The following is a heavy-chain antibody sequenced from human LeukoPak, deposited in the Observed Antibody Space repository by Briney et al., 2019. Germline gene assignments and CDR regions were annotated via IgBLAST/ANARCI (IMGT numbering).Heavy chain of an antibody. CDR2: IYYSGRT. J-gene: IGHJ4*02. CDR1: GGSISSYY. CDR3: ARWRTAKTAFDY. D-gene: IGHD2-21*02. V-gene: IGHV4-59*08. Sequence: SETLSLTCTVSGGSISSYYWSWIRQPPGKGLEWIGYIYYSGRTNYNPSLKSRVTMSVDTSKNQFSLKLSSVTAADTAVYYCARWRTAKTAFDYWGQGTLVTVSS.